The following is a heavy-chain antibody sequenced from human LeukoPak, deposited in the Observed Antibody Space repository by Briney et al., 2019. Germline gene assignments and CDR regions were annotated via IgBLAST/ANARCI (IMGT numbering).Heavy chain of an antibody. CDR2: ISYTGSA. Sequence: SDTLSLTCTVSGGPITHYYWNWIRQPPGKGLEWIGSISYTGSANYNPSLRSRITMSADTSKNQFSLSLTSVAAADTAVYYCARRPVARMSDVFDIWGHGTMVTVSS. CDR1: GGPITHYY. D-gene: IGHD5-12*01. V-gene: IGHV4-59*08. J-gene: IGHJ3*02. CDR3: ARRPVARMSDVFDI.